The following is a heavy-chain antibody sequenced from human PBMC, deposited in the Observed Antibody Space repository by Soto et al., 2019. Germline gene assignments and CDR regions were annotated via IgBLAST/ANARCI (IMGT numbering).Heavy chain of an antibody. CDR1: GYTFTGYA. CDR2: INAGNGNT. J-gene: IGHJ4*02. CDR3: ARAVAVPADFDY. V-gene: IGHV1-3*01. D-gene: IGHD6-19*01. Sequence: ASVKVSCKASGYTFTGYAMHWVRQAPGQRLEWMGWINAGNGNTKYSQKYQGRVTITRDTSASTAYMELSSLRSEDTAVYYCARAVAVPADFDYWGPGTLVTVSS.